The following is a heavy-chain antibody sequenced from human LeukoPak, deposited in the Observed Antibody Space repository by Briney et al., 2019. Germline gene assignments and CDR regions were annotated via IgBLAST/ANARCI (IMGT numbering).Heavy chain of an antibody. J-gene: IGHJ4*02. CDR1: GGSISNYY. D-gene: IGHD3-3*01. CDR2: IYTSGNT. Sequence: ASETLSLTCTVSGGSISNYYWSWIRQPAGKGLEWIGRIYTSGNTNYNPSLKSRVTMSVDTSKNQFPLKLSSVTAADTAVYYCATTLITIFGGTSDYWGQGTLVTVSS. V-gene: IGHV4-4*07. CDR3: ATTLITIFGGTSDY.